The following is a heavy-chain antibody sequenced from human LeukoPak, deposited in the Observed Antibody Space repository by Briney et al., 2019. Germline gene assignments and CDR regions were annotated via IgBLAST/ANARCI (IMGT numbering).Heavy chain of an antibody. V-gene: IGHV4-38-2*01. D-gene: IGHD6-13*01. J-gene: IGHJ4*02. CDR1: GYSISSGYY. Sequence: SETLSLTCAVSGYSISSGYYWGWIRQPPGKGLEWIGSIYHSGSTYYNPSLKSRVTISVDTSKNQFSLKLSSVTAADTAVYYCARHWYSGSWYPDYWGQGTLVTVSS. CDR2: IYHSGST. CDR3: ARHWYSGSWYPDY.